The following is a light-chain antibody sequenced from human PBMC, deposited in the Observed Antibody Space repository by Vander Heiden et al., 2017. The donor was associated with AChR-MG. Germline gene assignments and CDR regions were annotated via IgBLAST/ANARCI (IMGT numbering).Light chain of an antibody. CDR1: QSVSDN. CDR3: QQFNKWPRT. J-gene: IGKJ1*01. V-gene: IGKV3-15*01. CDR2: GAS. Sequence: EIVMTQSPATLSVSPGERATLSCRASQSVSDNLAWYQLKPRQAPRLLIHGASTRAFGIPARISGSGSVTEFTLTISSLQSEDFAVYYCQQFNKWPRTFGQGTKVEIK.